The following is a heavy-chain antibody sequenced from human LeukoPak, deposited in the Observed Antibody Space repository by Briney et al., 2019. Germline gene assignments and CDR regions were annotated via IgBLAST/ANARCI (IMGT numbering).Heavy chain of an antibody. D-gene: IGHD3-10*01. CDR1: GGSISSSSYY. CDR3: ARVGVVYYGSGMTYYFDY. Sequence: PSETLSLTCTVSGGSISSSSYYWGWIRQPPGKGLEWIGSIYYSGSTYYNPSLKSRVTMSVDTSKNQFSLKLSSVTAADTAVYYCARVGVVYYGSGMTYYFDYWGQGTLVTVSS. V-gene: IGHV4-39*07. J-gene: IGHJ4*02. CDR2: IYYSGST.